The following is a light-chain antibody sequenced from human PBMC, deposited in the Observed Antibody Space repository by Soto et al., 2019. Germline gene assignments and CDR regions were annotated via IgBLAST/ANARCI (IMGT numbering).Light chain of an antibody. CDR2: DAS. V-gene: IGKV3-15*01. J-gene: IGKJ1*01. Sequence: EMVMTQSPGTLSVSPGERVTLSCRASQSVFSKLAWYQQKPGQAPTLLIFDASARAPGTPARFSGSGSGTEFTLTINSLQSEDFGVYFCMQYNKRPLRTFGQGTKVDIK. CDR3: MQYNKRPLRT. CDR1: QSVFSK.